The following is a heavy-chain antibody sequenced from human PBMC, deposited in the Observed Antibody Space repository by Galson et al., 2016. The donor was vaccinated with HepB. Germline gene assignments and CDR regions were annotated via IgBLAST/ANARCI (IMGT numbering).Heavy chain of an antibody. CDR3: AREGPIAAATFDI. Sequence: SLRLSCAASGFTFTTYTMNWVRQAPGQGLEWVSSISSNSDTYYTDSLKGRFTISRDNSKNTLYLQMNSLRAEDTAVYYCAREGPIAAATFDIWGQGTMVTVSS. CDR2: ISSNSDT. CDR1: GFTFTTYT. D-gene: IGHD6-25*01. V-gene: IGHV3-21*01. J-gene: IGHJ3*02.